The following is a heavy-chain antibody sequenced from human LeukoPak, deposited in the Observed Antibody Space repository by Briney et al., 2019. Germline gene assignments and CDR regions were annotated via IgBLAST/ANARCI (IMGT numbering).Heavy chain of an antibody. J-gene: IGHJ4*02. Sequence: SEPLSLTCTVSGVSLRSHYWSWLGQPPAKGLEWIGYIYGSGSTHYDPSLRSRVTISEDTSKNQCSLKLTSVTAAHTAVYYCARNVGWYSHDSWGQGPLVTVSS. CDR3: ARNVGWYSHDS. D-gene: IGHD6-19*01. CDR2: IYGSGST. V-gene: IGHV4-59*08. CDR1: GVSLRSHY.